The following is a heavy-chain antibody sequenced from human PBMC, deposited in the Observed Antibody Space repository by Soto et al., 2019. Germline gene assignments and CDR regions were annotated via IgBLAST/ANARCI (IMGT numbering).Heavy chain of an antibody. J-gene: IGHJ5*02. Sequence: SETLSLTCTVSGGSISSGGYYWSWIRQHPGKGLEWIGYIYYSGSTYYNPSLKSRVTISVDTSKNQFSLKLSSVTAADTAVYYCARFAQTVERYCSGGSCFSRFDPRGQGTLVTVSS. D-gene: IGHD2-15*01. CDR3: ARFAQTVERYCSGGSCFSRFDP. CDR2: IYYSGST. CDR1: GGSISSGGYY. V-gene: IGHV4-31*03.